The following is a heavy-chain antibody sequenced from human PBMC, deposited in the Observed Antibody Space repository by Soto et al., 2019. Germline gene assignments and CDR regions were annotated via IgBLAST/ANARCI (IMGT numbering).Heavy chain of an antibody. CDR2: ISYDGSNK. CDR3: AKDGGSSWYLATDYYYGMDV. Sequence: QVQLVESGGGVVQPGRSLRLSCAASGFTFSSNGMHWVRQAPGKGLEWVAVISYDGSNKYYAGSVKGRFTISRDNSNNTLYLQMNTRRAEDTDVYYCAKDGGSSWYLATDYYYGMDVWGQGTTVTVSS. V-gene: IGHV3-30*18. CDR1: GFTFSSNG. D-gene: IGHD6-13*01. J-gene: IGHJ6*02.